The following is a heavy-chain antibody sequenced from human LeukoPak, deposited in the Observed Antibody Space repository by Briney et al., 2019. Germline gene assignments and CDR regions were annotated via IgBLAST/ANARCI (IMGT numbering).Heavy chain of an antibody. D-gene: IGHD2-15*01. CDR1: GGSISSGGYS. CDR2: IYHSGST. J-gene: IGHJ4*02. Sequence: SETLSLTCAVSGGSISSGGYSWSWIRRPPGKSLEWIGYIYHSGSTYYNPSLKSRVTISVDRSKNQFSLKLSSVTAADTVVYYCASVAATPFYYFDYWGQGTLVTVSS. CDR3: ASVAATPFYYFDY. V-gene: IGHV4-30-2*01.